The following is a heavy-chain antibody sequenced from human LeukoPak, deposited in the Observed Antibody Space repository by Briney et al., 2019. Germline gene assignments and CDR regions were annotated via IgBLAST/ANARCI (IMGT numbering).Heavy chain of an antibody. CDR1: GFTFSSYG. D-gene: IGHD3-10*01. CDR3: ARDPPSATIYYKYFDY. V-gene: IGHV3-33*01. Sequence: PGGSLRLSCATSGFTFSSYGMHWVRQAPGKGLEWVAVIWYDGSNKYYADSVKGRFIISRDNSKNMLYLQMSSLRAEDTAVYYWARDPPSATIYYKYFDYWGQGTLVTVSS. CDR2: IWYDGSNK. J-gene: IGHJ4*02.